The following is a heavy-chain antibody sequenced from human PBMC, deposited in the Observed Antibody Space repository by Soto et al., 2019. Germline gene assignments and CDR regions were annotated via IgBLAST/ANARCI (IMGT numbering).Heavy chain of an antibody. CDR1: GFTFSSYG. V-gene: IGHV3-30*18. Sequence: QVQLVESGGGVVQPGRSLRLSCAASGFTFSSYGMHWVRQAPGKGLGWVAVISYDGSNKYYADSVKGRFTISRDTSKNTLYLQMNSLRAEDTAVYYCAKQRSRGASSGYLFDYWGQGTLVTVSS. CDR3: AKQRSRGASSGYLFDY. D-gene: IGHD3-22*01. J-gene: IGHJ4*02. CDR2: ISYDGSNK.